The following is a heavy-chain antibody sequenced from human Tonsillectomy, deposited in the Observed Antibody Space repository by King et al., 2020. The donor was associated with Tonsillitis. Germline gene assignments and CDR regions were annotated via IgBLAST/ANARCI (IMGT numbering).Heavy chain of an antibody. CDR3: ARASVDGGFDI. D-gene: IGHD2-15*01. Sequence: QLVQSGAEVKKPGASVKVSCKASGYTFTGYYLHWVRQAPGQGLEWMGRISPTNGGTKYAQKSQGRVTLTRDTSISTAYMELSRLRSDDTVIYYCARASVDGGFDIWGQGTLVIVSS. CDR2: ISPTNGGT. CDR1: GYTFTGYY. V-gene: IGHV1-2*05. J-gene: IGHJ3*02.